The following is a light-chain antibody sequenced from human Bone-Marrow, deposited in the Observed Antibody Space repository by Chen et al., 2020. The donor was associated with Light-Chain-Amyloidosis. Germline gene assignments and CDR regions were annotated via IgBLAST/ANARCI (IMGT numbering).Light chain of an antibody. CDR1: NIGSTR. CDR2: DDS. J-gene: IGLJ3*02. Sequence: SYVLTQPSSVSVAPGQTATIACGGNNIGSTRVHWYQQTPGHAPLLVVYDDSDRPSGIPERLSGSNSGNTATLTISRGEAGDEADYYCQVWDRSSDRPVFGGGTKLTVL. V-gene: IGLV3-21*02. CDR3: QVWDRSSDRPV.